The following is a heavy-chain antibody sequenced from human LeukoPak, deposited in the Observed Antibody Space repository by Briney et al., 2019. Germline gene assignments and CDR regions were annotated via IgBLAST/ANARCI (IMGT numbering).Heavy chain of an antibody. CDR1: GGSISSSSYY. D-gene: IGHD3-22*01. CDR2: IYYSGST. J-gene: IGHJ4*02. Sequence: SETLSLTCTVSGGSISSSSYYWGWIRQPPGKGLEWIGSIYYSGSTYYNPSLKSRVTISVHTSKNQFSLKLSSVTAADTAVYYCAVYYYDSSGYYYYFDYWGQGTLVTVSS. CDR3: AVYYYDSSGYYYYFDY. V-gene: IGHV4-39*07.